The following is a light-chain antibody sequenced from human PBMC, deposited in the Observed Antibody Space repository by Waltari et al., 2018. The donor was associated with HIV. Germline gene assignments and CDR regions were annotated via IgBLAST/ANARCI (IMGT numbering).Light chain of an antibody. CDR3: QRYSTSPPYT. CDR1: QSIYGSY. CDR2: GAS. J-gene: IGKJ2*01. Sequence: EIVLTQSPGTLSLSPGERATLSCRASQSIYGSYLAWYQQKPGQPPRFLIYGASSRAAGTPDRFSGSGSGTEFTLTISRLEPEEFAVYYCQRYSTSPPYTFGQGTKLENK. V-gene: IGKV3-20*01.